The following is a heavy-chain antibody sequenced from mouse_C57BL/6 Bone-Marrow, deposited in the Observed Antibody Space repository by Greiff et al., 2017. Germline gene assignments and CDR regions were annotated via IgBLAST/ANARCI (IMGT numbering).Heavy chain of an antibody. CDR3: ARNDWNNYGCIYDY. CDR2: IYPSSGNT. CDR1: GYTFTSYG. J-gene: IGHJ2*01. D-gene: IGHD1-1*01. Sequence: VQLQQSGAELARPGASVKLSCKASGYTFTSYGISWVKQRTGQGLEWIGEIYPSSGNTYYNDKFKGKATLTADKSSSPASMELRNLTSENSAVYYCARNDWNNYGCIYDYWGQGTTLTVSS. V-gene: IGHV1-81*01.